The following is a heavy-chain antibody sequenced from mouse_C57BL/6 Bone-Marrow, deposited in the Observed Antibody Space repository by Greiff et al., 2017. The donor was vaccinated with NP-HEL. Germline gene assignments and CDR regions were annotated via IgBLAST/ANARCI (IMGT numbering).Heavy chain of an antibody. Sequence: QVQLQQPGAELVKPGASVKLSCKASGYTFTSYWMHWVKQRPGRGLEWIGRIDPNSGGTKYNEKLKSKAKLTVDKPASTAYMQLSSLTSEDSAVYYCARPYSDYGGYAMDYWGQGTSVTVSS. CDR1: GYTFTSYW. J-gene: IGHJ4*01. CDR3: ARPYSDYGGYAMDY. D-gene: IGHD2-13*01. V-gene: IGHV1-72*01. CDR2: IDPNSGGT.